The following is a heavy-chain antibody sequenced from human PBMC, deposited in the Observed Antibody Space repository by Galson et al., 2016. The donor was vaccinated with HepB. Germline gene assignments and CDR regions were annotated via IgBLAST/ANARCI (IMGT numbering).Heavy chain of an antibody. Sequence: SLRLSCAASGFTFRNYGMTWVRQAPGKGLEVVSSISRSGDSTDYADSVKGRFTISRENSKHTLFLQMNSLTADDTSIYYCVQGSTAPAVWGKGTTVTVSS. CDR2: ISRSGDST. CDR3: VQGSTAPAV. D-gene: IGHD2-2*01. CDR1: GFTFRNYG. V-gene: IGHV3-23*01. J-gene: IGHJ6*04.